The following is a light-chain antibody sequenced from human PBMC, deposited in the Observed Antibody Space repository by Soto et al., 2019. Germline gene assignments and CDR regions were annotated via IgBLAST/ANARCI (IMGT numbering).Light chain of an antibody. Sequence: VVLTQSPGTLSLSPGGRATLSCRASQSVSRRLAWYQQRPGQSPRLLISGASMRASGVPVRFIGSGSGTDFTLTISCLQSEDFATYYCQQYYSYPFFGGGTKVDIK. V-gene: IGKV3D-15*01. CDR3: QQYYSYPF. J-gene: IGKJ4*01. CDR2: GAS. CDR1: QSVSRR.